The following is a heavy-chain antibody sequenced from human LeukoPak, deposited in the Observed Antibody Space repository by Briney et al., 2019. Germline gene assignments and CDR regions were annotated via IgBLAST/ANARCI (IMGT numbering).Heavy chain of an antibody. CDR1: GYTFTTHG. V-gene: IGHV1-18*01. CDR2: ISAYKGNT. Sequence: GASVTVSCKASGYTFTTHGISWVRQAPGQGLEWMGWISAYKGNTNYAQKVQGRVTLTTDTSTSTAYMELRSLRSDDTAVYYCARQHSSGYYSPHYYYGMDVWGQGTTVTVSS. D-gene: IGHD3-22*01. CDR3: ARQHSSGYYSPHYYYGMDV. J-gene: IGHJ6*02.